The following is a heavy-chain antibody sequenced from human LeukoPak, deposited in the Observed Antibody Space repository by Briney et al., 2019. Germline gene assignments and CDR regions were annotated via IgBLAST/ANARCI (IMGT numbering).Heavy chain of an antibody. CDR1: GFTFDDYA. V-gene: IGHV3-9*01. CDR2: ISWNSGSI. J-gene: IGHJ4*02. CDR3: ARAYNVYTYGYHY. D-gene: IGHD5-18*01. Sequence: PGGSLRLSCAASGFTFDDYAMHWVRQAPGKGLEWVSGISWNSGSIGYADSVKGRFTISRDNAKNSLYLQMNSLRAEDTAVYFCARAYNVYTYGYHYWGQGTLVTVSS.